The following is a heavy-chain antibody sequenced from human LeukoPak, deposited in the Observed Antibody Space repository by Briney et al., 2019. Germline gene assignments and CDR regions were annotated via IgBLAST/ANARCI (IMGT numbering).Heavy chain of an antibody. D-gene: IGHD2-21*01. V-gene: IGHV3-23*01. CDR2: ISDSGNT. J-gene: IGHJ4*02. Sequence: GGSLRLSCAASGFTFGSHGMSWVRQAPGKGLEWVSAISDSGNTYHADSVKGRFTISRDSSKNTLFLQMNRLRPEDAAVYYCAKAPVTTCRGAYCYPFDYWGQGTLVTVSS. CDR1: GFTFGSHG. CDR3: AKAPVTTCRGAYCYPFDY.